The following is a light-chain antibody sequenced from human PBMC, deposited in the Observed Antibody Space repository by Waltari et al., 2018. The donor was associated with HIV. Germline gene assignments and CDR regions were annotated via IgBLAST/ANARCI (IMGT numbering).Light chain of an antibody. CDR1: SSNIGSTT. CDR3: AAWDDSLSGLVV. V-gene: IGLV1-44*01. J-gene: IGLJ2*01. CDR2: GNT. Sequence: QSVLTQPPPASGTPGQRVTTSCSGSSSNIGSTTVNWYQQLPGTAPRLLSYGNTQQPSGVPDRFSGSKSGTSASLAISGLQSEDEADYYCAAWDDSLSGLVVFGGGTKLTVL.